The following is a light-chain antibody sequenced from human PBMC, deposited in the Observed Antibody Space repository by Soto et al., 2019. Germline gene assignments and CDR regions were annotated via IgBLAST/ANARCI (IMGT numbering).Light chain of an antibody. CDR2: DVS. CDR1: SSDVGGYNY. CDR3: SSYTSSSFGEV. Sequence: QSVLTQPASVSGSPGQSITISCTGTSSDVGGYNYVSWYQQHPGKAPKLMIYDVSNRPSGVSNRFSGSKSGNTASLTISGLQAEDEADYYCSSYTSSSFGEVFGNGTKVTVL. V-gene: IGLV2-14*01. J-gene: IGLJ1*01.